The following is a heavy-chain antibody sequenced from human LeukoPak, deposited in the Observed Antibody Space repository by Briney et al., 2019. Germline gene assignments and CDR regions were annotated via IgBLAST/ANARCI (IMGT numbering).Heavy chain of an antibody. CDR2: IRSDGSNE. CDR3: AKGFAGGTGLQDTSFDL. Sequence: PGGSLRLSCIASGYKFSRYAMHWVRQAPGKGLEWVAFIRSDGSNENSADSVKGRFTVSRDNSKNTFYLQMSSLRVEDTAVYFCAKGFAGGTGLQDTSFDLWGQGTMVTVSS. V-gene: IGHV3-30*02. CDR1: GYKFSRYA. D-gene: IGHD5-24*01. J-gene: IGHJ3*01.